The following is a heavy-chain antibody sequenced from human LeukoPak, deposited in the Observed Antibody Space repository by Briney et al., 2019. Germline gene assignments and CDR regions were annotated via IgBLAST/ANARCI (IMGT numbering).Heavy chain of an antibody. V-gene: IGHV1-69*04. D-gene: IGHD3-22*01. CDR1: GGTFSSYA. J-gene: IGHJ4*02. CDR3: ARGYYYDSSGYFAFDY. Sequence: SVKVSCKASGGTFSSYAISWVRQAPGQGLEWMGRIIPILGIANYAQKFQGRVTITADKSTSTAYMELSSLRSEDTAVYYCARGYYYDSSGYFAFDYWGRGTLVTVSS. CDR2: IIPILGIA.